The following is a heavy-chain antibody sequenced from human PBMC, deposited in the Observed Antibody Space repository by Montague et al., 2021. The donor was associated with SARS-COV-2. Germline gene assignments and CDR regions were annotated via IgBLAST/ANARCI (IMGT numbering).Heavy chain of an antibody. CDR3: ARGFDI. CDR1: GDSMSGSNSY. CDR2: IYYSGST. J-gene: IGHJ3*02. V-gene: IGHV4-61*05. Sequence: SETLSLTCSVSGDSMSGSNSYWGWIRQPPGKGLEWIGYIYYSGSTNYNPSLKSRVTISVDTSKNQFSLKLSSVTAADTAVYHCARGFDIWGQGTMVTVSS.